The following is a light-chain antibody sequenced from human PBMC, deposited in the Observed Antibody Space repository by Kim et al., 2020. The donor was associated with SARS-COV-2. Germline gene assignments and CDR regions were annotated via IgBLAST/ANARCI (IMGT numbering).Light chain of an antibody. Sequence: PGERATPPCRARQSVSSSYLAWYQQKPGPAPRPLIHGASSRAPGNPERFSGRGSGTDFHLNNSRLEPGDFAGYYCQQYGRSPMYTFGQEKKLEI. V-gene: IGKV3-20*01. CDR2: GAS. CDR1: QSVSSSY. J-gene: IGKJ2*01. CDR3: QQYGRSPMYT.